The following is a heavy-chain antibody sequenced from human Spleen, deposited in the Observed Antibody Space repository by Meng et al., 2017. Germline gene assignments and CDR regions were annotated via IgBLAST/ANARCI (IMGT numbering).Heavy chain of an antibody. Sequence: GSLRLSCTVSDYSISSAYYWGWIRQPPGKGLEWIGYIYYSGSTNYNPSLKSRVTISVDTSKNQFSLKLNSVTAVDTAVYYCARRQVWLGNDYWGQGTLVTVSS. CDR1: DYSISSAYY. V-gene: IGHV4-61*01. J-gene: IGHJ4*02. CDR2: IYYSGST. CDR3: ARRQVWLGNDY. D-gene: IGHD5-18*01.